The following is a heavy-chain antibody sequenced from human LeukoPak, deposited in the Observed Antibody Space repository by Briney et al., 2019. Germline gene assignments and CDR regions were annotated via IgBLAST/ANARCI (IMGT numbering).Heavy chain of an antibody. V-gene: IGHV4-39*01. CDR2: IYYSGST. J-gene: IGHJ4*02. CDR3: ARTRVGATHFDY. Sequence: PSETLSLTCTVSGGSISSSSYYWGWIRQPPGKGLEWTGSIYYSGSTYYNPSLKSRVTISVDTSKNQFSLKLSSVTAADTAVYYCARTRVGATHFDYWGQGTLVTVSS. CDR1: GGSISSSSYY. D-gene: IGHD1-26*01.